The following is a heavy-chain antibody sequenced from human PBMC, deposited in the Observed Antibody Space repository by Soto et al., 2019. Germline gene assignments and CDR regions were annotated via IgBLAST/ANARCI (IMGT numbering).Heavy chain of an antibody. Sequence: GGSLRLPSAASGFTFSNASMNWVRQAPGKGLEWVGRIKSKTDGGTTDYAAPVKGRFTISRDDSKNTLYLQMNSLKTEDTAVYYCTTLSITIFGVVLMDVWGQGTTVTVSS. CDR3: TTLSITIFGVVLMDV. D-gene: IGHD3-3*01. V-gene: IGHV3-15*07. CDR1: GFTFSNAS. CDR2: IKSKTDGGTT. J-gene: IGHJ6*02.